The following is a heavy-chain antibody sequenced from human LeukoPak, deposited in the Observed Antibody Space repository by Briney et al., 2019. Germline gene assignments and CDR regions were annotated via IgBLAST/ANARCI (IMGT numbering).Heavy chain of an antibody. CDR3: ATGGHYYGSGISLLLDY. J-gene: IGHJ4*02. V-gene: IGHV1-69-2*01. D-gene: IGHD3-10*01. CDR1: GYTLTDYY. Sequence: ASVKISCKVSGYTLTDYYMHWVQQAPGKGLEWMGLVDPEDGETIYAEKFQGRVTITADTSTDTAYMELSSLRSEDTAVYYCATGGHYYGSGISLLLDYWGQGTLVTVSS. CDR2: VDPEDGET.